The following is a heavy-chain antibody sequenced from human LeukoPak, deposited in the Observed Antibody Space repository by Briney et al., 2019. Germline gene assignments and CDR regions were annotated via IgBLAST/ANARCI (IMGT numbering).Heavy chain of an antibody. J-gene: IGHJ4*02. Sequence: GGSLRLSRAASGFTFSDYYMSWIRQAPGKGLEWVSYISSSGSTIYYADSVKGRFTISRDNAKNSLYLQMNSLRAEDTAVYYCARVRLHYYDSSGYPGYFDYWGQGTLVTVSS. V-gene: IGHV3-11*01. CDR3: ARVRLHYYDSSGYPGYFDY. D-gene: IGHD3-22*01. CDR1: GFTFSDYY. CDR2: ISSSGSTI.